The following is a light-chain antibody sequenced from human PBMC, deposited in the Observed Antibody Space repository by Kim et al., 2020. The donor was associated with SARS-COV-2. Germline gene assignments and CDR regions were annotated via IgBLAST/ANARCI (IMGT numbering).Light chain of an antibody. CDR1: RSSVGADNY. CDR3: SSYTSSHTYL. V-gene: IGLV2-14*01. CDR2: EVS. J-gene: IGLJ1*01. Sequence: GQAHTLPRTGHRSSVGADNYVSLYQQHPGKAPKVLIFEVSNRPSGLSNRFSGSKSGNTASLTISGLQVEDEADYYCSSYTSSHTYLFGTGTKSPS.